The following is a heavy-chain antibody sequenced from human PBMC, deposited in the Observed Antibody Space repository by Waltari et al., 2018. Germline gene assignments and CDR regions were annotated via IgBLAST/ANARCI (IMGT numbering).Heavy chain of an antibody. V-gene: IGHV3-9*01. CDR1: GLHFDACA. D-gene: IGHD1-26*01. CDR3: TKAQYGYGGSYDWFDP. Sequence: EVYLVESGGALVQPGRSLRLSWSAVGLHFDACAIPWVRQAPGKGLEWVSGISWNSDYRGYADSVKGRFTISRDNGKNTVYLQMNSLRPEDTALYYCTKAQYGYGGSYDWFDPWGQGTLVTVSS. CDR2: ISWNSDYR. J-gene: IGHJ5*02.